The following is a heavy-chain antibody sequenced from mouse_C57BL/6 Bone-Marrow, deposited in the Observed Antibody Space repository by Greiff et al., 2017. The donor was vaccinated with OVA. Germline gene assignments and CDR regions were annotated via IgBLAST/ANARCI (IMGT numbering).Heavy chain of an antibody. CDR1: GFNIKDDD. J-gene: IGHJ2*01. Sequence: EVQLQQSGAELVRPGASVKLSCTASGFNIKDDDMHWVKQRPEQGLEWIGWIDPENGDTEYASKFQGKATITADTSSNTAYLQLSSLTSEDTAVYYCTTPGYGGYWGQGATLTVSS. D-gene: IGHD3-2*02. V-gene: IGHV14-4*01. CDR2: IDPENGDT. CDR3: TTPGYGGY.